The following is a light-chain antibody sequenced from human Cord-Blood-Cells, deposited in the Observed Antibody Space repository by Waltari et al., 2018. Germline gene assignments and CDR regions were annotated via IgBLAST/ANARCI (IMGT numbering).Light chain of an antibody. J-gene: IGKJ3*01. CDR2: AAS. V-gene: IGKV1-9*01. CDR3: QQLNSYPT. CDR1: QGISSY. Sequence: IQLTQSPSSPSASVGARVTITCRASQGISSYLAWYQQKPGKAPKLLIYAASTLQSGVPSRFSGSGSGTDFTLTISSLQPEDFATYYCQQLNSYPTFGPGTKVDIK.